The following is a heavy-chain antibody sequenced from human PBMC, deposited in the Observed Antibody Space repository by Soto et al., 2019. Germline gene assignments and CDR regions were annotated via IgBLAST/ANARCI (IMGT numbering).Heavy chain of an antibody. V-gene: IGHV4-34*01. CDR2: INHSGST. CDR1: GGSFSGYY. J-gene: IGHJ6*02. CDR3: ARGELDIVVVPAAHYYYYYGMDV. Sequence: SETLSLTCAVYGGSFSGYYWSWIRQPPGKGLEWIGEINHSGSTNYNPSLKSRVTISVDTSKNQFSLKLSSVTAADTAVYYCARGELDIVVVPAAHYYYYYGMDVWGQGTTVTVS. D-gene: IGHD2-2*01.